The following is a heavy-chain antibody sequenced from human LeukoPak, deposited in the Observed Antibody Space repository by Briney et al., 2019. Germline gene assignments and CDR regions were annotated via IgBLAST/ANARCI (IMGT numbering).Heavy chain of an antibody. D-gene: IGHD3-22*01. CDR2: IYVDGGQT. Sequence: GGSLRLSCAGSGFSFSNFWMSWVRQAPGKGLEWVVAIYVDGGQTYFVDSVKGRFTISRDSAENSLYLQMNSLRAEDTAVYYCARDASGYYDYWGQGTLVTVSS. J-gene: IGHJ4*02. CDR3: ARDASGYYDY. V-gene: IGHV3-7*01. CDR1: GFSFSNFW.